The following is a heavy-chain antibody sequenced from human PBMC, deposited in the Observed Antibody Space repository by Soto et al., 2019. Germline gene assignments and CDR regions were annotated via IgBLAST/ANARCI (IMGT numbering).Heavy chain of an antibody. CDR2: VANDGSNQ. CDR3: ARSSGGSSWYPPDY. Sequence: QVQLVESGGGVVQPGRSLRLSCAASGFTFNSYGMQWVRQSPGEGPEWVAIVANDGSNQYYAESVKGRFTISRDNSKTTVFLEMDSLRPEDTAVYYCARSSGGSSWYPPDYWGQGTLVTVSS. D-gene: IGHD6-13*01. V-gene: IGHV3-30*03. CDR1: GFTFNSYG. J-gene: IGHJ4*02.